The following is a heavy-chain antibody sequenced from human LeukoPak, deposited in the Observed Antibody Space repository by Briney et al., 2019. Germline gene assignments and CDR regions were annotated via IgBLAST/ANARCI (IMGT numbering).Heavy chain of an antibody. V-gene: IGHV3-23*01. CDR1: GCTFSGFA. CDR2: ISGRGSTT. Sequence: PGGSLRLSCAASGCTFSGFAMSWVRQAPGKGLEWVSTISGRGSTTYYADSVKGRFTISRDNPKNTLYLQMNSLRAEDTAVYYCAKALAFGLQLWFDYWGQGTLVTVSS. D-gene: IGHD5-18*01. J-gene: IGHJ4*02. CDR3: AKALAFGLQLWFDY.